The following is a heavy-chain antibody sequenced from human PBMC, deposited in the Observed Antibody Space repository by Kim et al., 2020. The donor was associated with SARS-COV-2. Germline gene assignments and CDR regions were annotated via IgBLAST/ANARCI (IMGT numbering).Heavy chain of an antibody. V-gene: IGHV1-18*01. J-gene: IGHJ6*02. CDR3: ARGPYYDFWSGLGIPNYYYYGMDV. CDR1: GYTFTSFG. D-gene: IGHD3-3*01. CDR2: ISGYNGNT. Sequence: ASVKVSCKASGYTFTSFGISWVRQAPGQGLEWMGWISGYNGNTNCAQKLQGRVTMTTDTSTSTAYMELRSLRSDDTAVYYCARGPYYDFWSGLGIPNYYYYGMDVWGQGTTVTVSS.